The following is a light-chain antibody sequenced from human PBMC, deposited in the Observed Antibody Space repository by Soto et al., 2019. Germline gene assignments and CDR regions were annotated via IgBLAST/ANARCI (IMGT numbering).Light chain of an antibody. CDR3: SPYTSRSTLSV. V-gene: IGLV2-14*01. CDR2: DVS. CDR1: SSDVGGYNY. Sequence: QSVLTQPASVSGSPGQSITISCTGTSSDVGGYNYVSWYQQHPGKAPKLMIYDVSNRPSGVSNRFSGSKSGNTASLTISGLQAEDEADYYGSPYTSRSTLSVSGPGTKVPVL. J-gene: IGLJ1*01.